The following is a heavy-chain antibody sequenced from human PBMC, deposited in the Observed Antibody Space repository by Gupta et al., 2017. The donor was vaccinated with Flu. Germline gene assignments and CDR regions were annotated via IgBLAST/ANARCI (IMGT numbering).Heavy chain of an antibody. V-gene: IGHV3-30-3*01. Sequence: AMHWVRQAPGKGLEWVAVISYDGSNKYYADSVKGRFTISRDNSKNTLYLKMNSLRAEDTAVYYCARDGLPAAPRGYYMDVWGKGTTVTVSS. CDR3: ARDGLPAAPRGYYMDV. D-gene: IGHD2-2*01. CDR1: A. CDR2: ISYDGSNK. J-gene: IGHJ6*03.